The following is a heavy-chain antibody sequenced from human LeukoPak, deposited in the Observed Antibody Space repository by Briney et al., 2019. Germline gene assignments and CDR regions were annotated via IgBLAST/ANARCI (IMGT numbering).Heavy chain of an antibody. CDR1: GGSISSSTYY. CDR2: ISYSGGT. J-gene: IGHJ6*03. V-gene: IGHV4-39*07. CDR3: AREPECRGSWYGIYYYYYMDV. Sequence: SETLSLTCSVSGGSISSSTYYWGWIRQPPGKGLEWIGSISYSGGTYYNPSLKSRVTISVDMSNNQFSLKVSSVTAADTAVYYCAREPECRGSWYGIYYYYYMDVWGKGTSVSVSS. D-gene: IGHD6-13*01.